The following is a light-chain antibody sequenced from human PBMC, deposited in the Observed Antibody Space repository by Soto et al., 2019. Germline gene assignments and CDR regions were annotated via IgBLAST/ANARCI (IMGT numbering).Light chain of an antibody. V-gene: IGKV1-39*01. CDR2: AAS. Sequence: DIQMTQSPSSLSASVGDRVTITCRASQSISTYLNWYQQKPGKAPKLLIYAASSLQSGVPSRFSGSGSGTDFTLTISSLQPEDFATFYCQKTYSTTDNFGQGTKGDIK. CDR3: QKTYSTTDN. CDR1: QSISTY. J-gene: IGKJ2*01.